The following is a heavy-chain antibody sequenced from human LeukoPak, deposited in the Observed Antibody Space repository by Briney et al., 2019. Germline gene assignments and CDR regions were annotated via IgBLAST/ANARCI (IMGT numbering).Heavy chain of an antibody. Sequence: ASVKVSCKASGYTLTAYYIYWVRQAPGQGLEWMGRINPNSGGTDYAQNFQGRVTMTRDTSISTAYMELSRLRSDDTAVYYCARVGYDYVWGSYRALGYWGQGTLVTVSS. CDR3: ARVGYDYVWGSYRALGY. V-gene: IGHV1-2*06. D-gene: IGHD3-16*02. CDR2: INPNSGGT. CDR1: GYTLTAYY. J-gene: IGHJ4*02.